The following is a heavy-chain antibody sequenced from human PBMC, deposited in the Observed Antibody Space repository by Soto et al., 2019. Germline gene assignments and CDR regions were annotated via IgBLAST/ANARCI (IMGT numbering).Heavy chain of an antibody. CDR2: IYHSGST. V-gene: IGHV4-4*02. CDR3: ARAYYYGSKDLNWFDP. Sequence: KPSEILSLTCAVSGGSISSSNWWSWVRQPPGKGLEWIGEIYHSGSTNYNPSLKSRVTISVDKSKNQFSLKLSSVTAADTAVYYCARAYYYGSKDLNWFDPWGQGTLVTVSS. D-gene: IGHD3-10*01. J-gene: IGHJ5*02. CDR1: GGSISSSNW.